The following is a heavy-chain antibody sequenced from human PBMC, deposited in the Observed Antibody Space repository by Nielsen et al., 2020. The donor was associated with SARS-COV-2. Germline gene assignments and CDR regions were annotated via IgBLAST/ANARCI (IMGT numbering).Heavy chain of an antibody. D-gene: IGHD5-18*01. CDR2: SYYSGST. CDR3: ASSLGGYSYGRDYYYMDV. CDR1: GGSVSSYY. Sequence: SETLSLTCTVSGGSVSSYYWSWIRQPPGKGLEWIGYSYYSGSTNYNPSLKSRVTISVDTSKNQFSLKLSSVTAADTAVYYCASSLGGYSYGRDYYYMDVWGKGTTVTVSS. J-gene: IGHJ6*03. V-gene: IGHV4-59*08.